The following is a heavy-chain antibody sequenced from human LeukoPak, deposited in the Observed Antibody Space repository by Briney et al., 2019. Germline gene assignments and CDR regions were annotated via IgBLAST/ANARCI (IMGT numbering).Heavy chain of an antibody. V-gene: IGHV1-69*13. CDR1: GGTFSSYA. Sequence: SVKVSCKASGGTFSSYAISWVRQVPGQGLEWMGGIIPIFGTANYAQKFQGRVTITADESTSTAYMELSSLRSEDTAVYYCARVGISGRFLEWLQFDYWGQGTLVTVSS. CDR2: IIPIFGTA. CDR3: ARVGISGRFLEWLQFDY. D-gene: IGHD3-3*01. J-gene: IGHJ4*02.